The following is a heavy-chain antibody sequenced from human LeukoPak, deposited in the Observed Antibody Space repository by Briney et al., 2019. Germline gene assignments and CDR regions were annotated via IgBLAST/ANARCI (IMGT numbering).Heavy chain of an antibody. V-gene: IGHV1-18*01. CDR1: GYTFTSYG. CDR3: AREYDILTGYSPGY. Sequence: ASVKVSCKASGYTFTSYGISWVRQAPGQGLEWMGWISAYNGNTNYAQKLQGRVTMTTDTSTSTAYMELRSLRSDDTAVYYCAREYDILTGYSPGYWGQGTLVTVSS. J-gene: IGHJ4*02. D-gene: IGHD3-9*01. CDR2: ISAYNGNT.